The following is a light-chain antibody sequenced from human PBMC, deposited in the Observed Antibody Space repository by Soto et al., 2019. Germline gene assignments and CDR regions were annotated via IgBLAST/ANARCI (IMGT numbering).Light chain of an antibody. CDR2: GAS. CDR1: QSVSSSY. J-gene: IGKJ2*01. Sequence: EIVLTQSPGTLSLSPGERATLSCRASQSVSSSYLVWYQQKPRQAPRLLIYGASSRAPGIPDRFSGSGSGTDFTLTITRLEAEDLAVYYCQQYGSSPRTFGQGTKREIK. CDR3: QQYGSSPRT. V-gene: IGKV3-20*01.